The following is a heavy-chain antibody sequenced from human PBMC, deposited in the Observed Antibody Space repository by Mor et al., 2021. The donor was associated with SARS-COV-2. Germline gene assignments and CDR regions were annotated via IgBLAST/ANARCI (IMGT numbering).Heavy chain of an antibody. V-gene: IGHV4-59*08. CDR2: IYYTGST. CDR3: ARHLTLGLRGNWSTGFDF. Sequence: KGREWIGYIYYTGSTTYNPSHETRVSISVDTSKKQISLRLSSVTAADTAVYYCARHLTLGLRGNWSTGFDFWGQGTLVTV. D-gene: IGHD2-8*02. J-gene: IGHJ4*02.